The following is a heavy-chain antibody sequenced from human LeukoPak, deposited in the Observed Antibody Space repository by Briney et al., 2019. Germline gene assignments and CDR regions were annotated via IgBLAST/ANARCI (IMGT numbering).Heavy chain of an antibody. CDR2: IWYDGSNK. D-gene: IGHD2-15*01. Sequence: GRSLRLSCTASGFTFSSYGMHWVRQAPGKGLVWVAVIWYDGSNKYYEDSVKGRATISRDNSKNTLYLQMDSLRAEDTAVYYCAKEYCSGDRHDDYFDYWGQGTLVTVSS. CDR1: GFTFSSYG. J-gene: IGHJ4*02. V-gene: IGHV3-33*06. CDR3: AKEYCSGDRHDDYFDY.